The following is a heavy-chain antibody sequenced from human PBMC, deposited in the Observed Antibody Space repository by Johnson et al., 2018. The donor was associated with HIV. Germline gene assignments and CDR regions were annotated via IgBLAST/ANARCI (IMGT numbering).Heavy chain of an antibody. CDR3: ARDGYDTSGYYGAFDS. CDR1: GFTFSSYA. V-gene: IGHV3-64*01. Sequence: VQLVESGGGLVQPGGSLRLSCAASGFTFSSYAMHWVRQAPGKGLEYVSAISSDGGSTYYANSVKGRFTISRDNSKNTLYLQMNSLRAEDTAVYYCARDGYDTSGYYGAFDSWGQGTLVTVSS. D-gene: IGHD3-22*01. J-gene: IGHJ3*02. CDR2: ISSDGGST.